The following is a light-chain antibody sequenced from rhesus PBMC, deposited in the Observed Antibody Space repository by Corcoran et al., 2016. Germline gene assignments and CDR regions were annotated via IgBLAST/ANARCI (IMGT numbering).Light chain of an antibody. CDR3: QQYKSYPLT. J-gene: IGKJ4*01. CDR1: QGISSW. CDR2: KAS. V-gene: IGKV1-21*01. Sequence: DIQMTQSPSSLSASVGDTVTITCRASQGISSWLAWYQQKPGKAPKLLIYKASSLQSGVPSRFSGSGSGTGFSLTVRSLQSEDFATYYCQQYKSYPLTFGGGTKVEIK.